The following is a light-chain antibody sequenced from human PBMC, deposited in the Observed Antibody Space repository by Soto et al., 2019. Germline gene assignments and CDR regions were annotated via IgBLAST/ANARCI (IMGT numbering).Light chain of an antibody. J-gene: IGKJ4*01. CDR2: AAS. CDR1: QSTSTY. Sequence: DIQMTQSPSSLSASFGDRVTITCRASQSTSTYLHWYQQKPGKAPNLLIYAASTLQSGVPSRFSGSGSGTDFTLTISSLQPEDFATYFCQHGYSTPLTFGGGTKVDIK. V-gene: IGKV1-39*01. CDR3: QHGYSTPLT.